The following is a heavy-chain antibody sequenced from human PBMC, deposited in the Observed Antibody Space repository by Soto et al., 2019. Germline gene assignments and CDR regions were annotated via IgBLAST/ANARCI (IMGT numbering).Heavy chain of an antibody. CDR2: IKIDGSET. Sequence: GGSLRLSCATSGFTFVDYWMNWVRQAPGKGLEWVANIKIDGSETYNVDSVKGRFTVSRDNAENSVYLQMNSLRAEDTAVYYCARGSRGALDIWGHGAMVTVSS. V-gene: IGHV3-7*01. CDR3: ARGSRGALDI. D-gene: IGHD3-10*01. J-gene: IGHJ3*02. CDR1: GFTFVDYW.